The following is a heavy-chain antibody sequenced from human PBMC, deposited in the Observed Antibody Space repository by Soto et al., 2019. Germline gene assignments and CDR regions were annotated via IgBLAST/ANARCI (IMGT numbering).Heavy chain of an antibody. Sequence: EVQLVESGGGLVKPGGYLRLSCAASGFTFSSYSMNWVRQAPGKGLEWVSSISSSSSYIYYADSVKGRFTISRDNAKNSLYLQMNSLRAEDTAVYYCARDFYYDSSGYALDYWGQGTLVTVSS. D-gene: IGHD3-22*01. V-gene: IGHV3-21*01. CDR1: GFTFSSYS. CDR2: ISSSSSYI. CDR3: ARDFYYDSSGYALDY. J-gene: IGHJ4*02.